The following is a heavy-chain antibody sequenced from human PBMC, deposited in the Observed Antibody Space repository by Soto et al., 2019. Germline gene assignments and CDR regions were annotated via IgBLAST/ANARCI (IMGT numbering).Heavy chain of an antibody. CDR1: GFTFNTYG. CDR3: ARIQLDTIMALDC. J-gene: IGHJ4*02. D-gene: IGHD1-1*01. CDR2: IWSDGNNK. Sequence: QVQLVESGGGVVQPGRSLRLSCAVSGFTFNTYGFHWVHQAPGKGLEWVSVIWSDGNNKYYADSVKGRFTISRDSSKNTLYLQMNSLRVEDTAVYYCARIQLDTIMALDCWGQGTLVTVSS. V-gene: IGHV3-33*01.